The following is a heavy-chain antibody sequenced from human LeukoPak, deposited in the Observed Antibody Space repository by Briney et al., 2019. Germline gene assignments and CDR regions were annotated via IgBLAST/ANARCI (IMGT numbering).Heavy chain of an antibody. Sequence: GGSLRLSCAASGFIFSSYEMNWVRQAPGKGLEWISYISSSGRTKYSADSVQGRFTISRDNAKNSLYLQMNSLRAEDTAIYYCAKDMQGSYWGQGTLVTVSS. CDR1: GFIFSSYE. CDR3: AKDMQGSY. D-gene: IGHD2-2*01. J-gene: IGHJ4*02. V-gene: IGHV3-48*03. CDR2: ISSSGRTK.